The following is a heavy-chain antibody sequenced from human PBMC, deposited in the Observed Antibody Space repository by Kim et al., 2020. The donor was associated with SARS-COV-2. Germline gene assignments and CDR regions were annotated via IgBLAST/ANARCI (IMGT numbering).Heavy chain of an antibody. J-gene: IGHJ4*02. Sequence: GGSLRLSCAASGFTFSSYGMHWVRQAPGKGLEWVAVISYDGSNKYYADSVKGRFTISRDNSKNTLYLQMNSLRAEDTAVYYCARGAVLLWFGGQFDYWGQGTLVTVSS. CDR2: ISYDGSNK. CDR3: ARGAVLLWFGGQFDY. CDR1: GFTFSSYG. D-gene: IGHD3-10*01. V-gene: IGHV3-33*05.